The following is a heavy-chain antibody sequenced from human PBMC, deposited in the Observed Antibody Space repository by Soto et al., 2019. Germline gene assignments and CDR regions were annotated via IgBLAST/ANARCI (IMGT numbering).Heavy chain of an antibody. CDR2: ISYEGSNK. Sequence: GGPLRPSCPASGSPFSGNGMHWVRRAPGKGREGVAVISYEGSNKYYADHVKGQFTISRDNSKNTLYLQMNSLRAEDTGVYYCAKDSYYEFWSGYYKEDYYFDYWGQGTLVTVSS. CDR3: AKDSYYEFWSGYYKEDYYFDY. V-gene: IGHV3-30*18. J-gene: IGHJ4*02. CDR1: GSPFSGNG. D-gene: IGHD3-3*01.